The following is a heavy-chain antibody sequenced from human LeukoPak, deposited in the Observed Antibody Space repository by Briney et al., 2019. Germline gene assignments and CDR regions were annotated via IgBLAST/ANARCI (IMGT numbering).Heavy chain of an antibody. CDR2: ISSSSSYI. V-gene: IGHV3-21*01. CDR1: GFIFTNYF. Sequence: PGGSLRLSCAASGFIFTNYFMSWVRQAPGKGLEWVSSISSSSSYIYYADSVKGRFTISRDNAKNSLYLQMNSLRAEDTAVYYCAREGADYGDYVFDYWGQGTLVTVSS. D-gene: IGHD4-17*01. J-gene: IGHJ4*02. CDR3: AREGADYGDYVFDY.